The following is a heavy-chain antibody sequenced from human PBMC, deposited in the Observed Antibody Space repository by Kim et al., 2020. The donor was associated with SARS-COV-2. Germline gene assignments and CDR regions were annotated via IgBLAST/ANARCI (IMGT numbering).Heavy chain of an antibody. CDR3: ARGAHSGGSCYYDY. J-gene: IGHJ4*02. V-gene: IGHV4-34*01. D-gene: IGHD2-15*01. CDR1: GGSFSGYY. Sequence: SETLSLTCAVYGGSFSGYYWSWIRQPPGKGLEWIGEINHSGSTNYNPSLKSRVTISVDTSKNQFSLKLSSVTAADTAVYYCARGAHSGGSCYYDYWGQGTLVTVSS. CDR2: INHSGST.